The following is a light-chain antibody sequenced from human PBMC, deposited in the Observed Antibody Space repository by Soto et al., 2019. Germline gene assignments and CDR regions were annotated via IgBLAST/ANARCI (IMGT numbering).Light chain of an antibody. CDR1: QSVSSN. J-gene: IGKJ5*01. CDR2: GAS. V-gene: IGKV3-15*01. Sequence: EIVMTQSPATLSVPPGERATLSCRASQSVSSNLAWYQQIPGQAPRLLIYGASTRATGIPARFSGSGSGTEFTLSMSSLQAEDFAVYYCQQYSNWPPITFGQGTRLEIK. CDR3: QQYSNWPPIT.